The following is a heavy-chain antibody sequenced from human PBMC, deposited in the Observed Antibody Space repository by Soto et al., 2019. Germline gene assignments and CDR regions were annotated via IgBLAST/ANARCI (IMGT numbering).Heavy chain of an antibody. CDR2: MATHSGQT. J-gene: IGHJ6*03. V-gene: IGHV1-18*01. Sequence: HVQLVQSGAEVKRPGASVKVSCKASGYTYVSYGISWARRAPGQGLEWMGWMATHSGQTTPAQKFHGRITMTTDPSTSTASLELTRLTPDDTAVYYCAGIDVDTVSTGTREYNYYYMDVWGTGTSVIVS. D-gene: IGHD5-18*01. CDR1: GYTYVSYG. CDR3: AGIDVDTVSTGTREYNYYYMDV.